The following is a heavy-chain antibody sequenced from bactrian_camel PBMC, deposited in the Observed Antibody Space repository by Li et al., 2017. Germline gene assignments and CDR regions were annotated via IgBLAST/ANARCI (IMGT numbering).Heavy chain of an antibody. Sequence: HVQLVESGGGLVQPGGSLRLSCTTSGYTGGGHCMAWFRQAPGKEREGVASIRIGYPYTSDYADSVKGRFTASRDDAKNMVYLQMNSLKPEDTALYYCIQSDADWGQGTQVTVS. J-gene: IGHJ4*01. CDR1: GYTGGGHC. V-gene: IGHV3S6*01. CDR3: IQSDAD. CDR2: IRIGYPYTS.